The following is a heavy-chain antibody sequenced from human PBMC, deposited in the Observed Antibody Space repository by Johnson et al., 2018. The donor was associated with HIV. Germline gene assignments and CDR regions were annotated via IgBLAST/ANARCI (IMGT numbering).Heavy chain of an antibody. V-gene: IGHV3-66*01. D-gene: IGHD3-3*01. CDR3: ARGMYYNFWSGYGIRWDAFDI. CDR2: IYSGGST. J-gene: IGHJ3*02. Sequence: VQLVESGGGLVQPGGSLRLSCAASGFTFSSYAMNWVRQAPGKGLEWVSVIYSGGSTYYADSVKGRFTISRDNSKNTLYLQMNSLRAGDTAVYYCARGMYYNFWSGYGIRWDAFDIWGQGTMGTDSS. CDR1: GFTFSSYA.